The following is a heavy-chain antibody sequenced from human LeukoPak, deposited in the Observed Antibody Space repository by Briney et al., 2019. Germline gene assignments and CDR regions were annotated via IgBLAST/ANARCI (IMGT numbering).Heavy chain of an antibody. D-gene: IGHD3-3*01. CDR3: ARVDTIFGVVDQIDY. CDR2: INAGNGNT. CDR1: GYTFTSYA. Sequence: ASVKVSCKASGYTFTSYAMHWVRQAPGQRLEWMGWINAGNGNTKYSQKFQGRVTITRDTSASTAYMELSSLRSEDTAVYYCARVDTIFGVVDQIDYWGQGTLVTVSS. J-gene: IGHJ4*02. V-gene: IGHV1-3*01.